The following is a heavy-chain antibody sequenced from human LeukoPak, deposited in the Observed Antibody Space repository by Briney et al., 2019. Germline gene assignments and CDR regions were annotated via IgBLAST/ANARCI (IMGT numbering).Heavy chain of an antibody. V-gene: IGHV4-39*07. J-gene: IGHJ5*02. Sequence: SETLSLTCTVSGGSISSSSYYWGWIRQPPGKGLEWIGSIYYSGSTYYNPSLKSRVTISVDTSKNQFSLKLSSVTAADTAVYYCARDRYYGSGSAWNWFDPWGQGTLVTVSS. D-gene: IGHD3-10*01. CDR3: ARDRYYGSGSAWNWFDP. CDR2: IYYSGST. CDR1: GGSISSSSYY.